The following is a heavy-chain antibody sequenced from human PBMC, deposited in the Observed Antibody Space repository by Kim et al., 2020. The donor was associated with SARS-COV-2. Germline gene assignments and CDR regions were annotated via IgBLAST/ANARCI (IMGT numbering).Heavy chain of an antibody. CDR1: GFTFSSYS. V-gene: IGHV3-21*01. CDR3: ARPQPGYSSSWHAFDI. D-gene: IGHD6-13*01. J-gene: IGHJ3*02. CDR2: ISSSSSYI. Sequence: GGSLRLSCAASGFTFSSYSMNWVRQAPGKGLEWVSSISSSSSYIYYADSVKGRFTISRDNAKNSLYLQMNSLRAEDTAVYYCARPQPGYSSSWHAFDIWGQGTMVTVSS.